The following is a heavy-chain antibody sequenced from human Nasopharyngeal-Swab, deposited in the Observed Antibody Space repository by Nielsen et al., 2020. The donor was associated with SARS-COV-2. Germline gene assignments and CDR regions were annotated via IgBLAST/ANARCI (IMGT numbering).Heavy chain of an antibody. D-gene: IGHD4-17*01. Sequence: GGSLRLSCTASGFTFGDYAMSWVRQAPGKGLEWVGFIRSKAYGGTTEYAASVKGRFTISRDDSKSIAYLQMNSLKTEDTAVYYCTTDLHDYGDYDYWGQGTVVTVSS. CDR2: IRSKAYGGTT. CDR1: GFTFGDYA. J-gene: IGHJ4*02. V-gene: IGHV3-49*04. CDR3: TTDLHDYGDYDY.